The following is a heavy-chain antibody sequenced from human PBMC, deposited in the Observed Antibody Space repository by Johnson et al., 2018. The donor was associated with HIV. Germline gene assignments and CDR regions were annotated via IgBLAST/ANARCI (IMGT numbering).Heavy chain of an antibody. CDR3: AKALLMGWEQTDAFDI. D-gene: IGHD1-26*01. V-gene: IGHV3-9*01. Sequence: LVESGGGLVQPGRSLRLSCAASGFPFDDYAMHWVRQAPGKGLEWVSGISWNSGSIGYADSVKGRFTISRDNAKNSLYLQMNSLRAEDTALYYCAKALLMGWEQTDAFDIWGQGTMVTVSS. J-gene: IGHJ3*02. CDR2: ISWNSGSI. CDR1: GFPFDDYA.